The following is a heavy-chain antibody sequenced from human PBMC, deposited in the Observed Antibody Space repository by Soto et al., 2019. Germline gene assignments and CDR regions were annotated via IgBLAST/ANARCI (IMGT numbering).Heavy chain of an antibody. CDR1: GYTFTSYY. Sequence: ASVKVSCKASGYTFTSYYMHWVRQAPGQGLEWMGIINPSGGSTSYAQKFQGRVTMTRDTSTSTVYMELSSLRSEDTAVYYCARGRRGYYGSGSGVGMDVWGQGTTVTV. CDR3: ARGRRGYYGSGSGVGMDV. V-gene: IGHV1-46*01. J-gene: IGHJ6*02. D-gene: IGHD3-10*01. CDR2: INPSGGST.